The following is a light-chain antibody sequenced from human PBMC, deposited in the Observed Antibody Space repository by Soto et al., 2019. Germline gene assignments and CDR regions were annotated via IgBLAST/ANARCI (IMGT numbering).Light chain of an antibody. Sequence: EIVLTQSPATLSLSPGERATLSCRASQSVNNNYLAWYQQKPGQAPRLLIYGASNRPTGIPDRFSGSGSGADFTLTISSLQSEDFAVYYCQQYNNWPITFGQGTRLEIK. CDR3: QQYNNWPIT. J-gene: IGKJ5*01. CDR1: QSVNNN. CDR2: GAS. V-gene: IGKV3D-15*01.